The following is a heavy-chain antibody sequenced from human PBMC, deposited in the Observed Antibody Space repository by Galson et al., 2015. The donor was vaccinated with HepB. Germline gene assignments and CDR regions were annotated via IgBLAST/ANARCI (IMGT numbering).Heavy chain of an antibody. V-gene: IGHV4/OR15-8*02. Sequence: SETLSLTCTVSDGSISSGNWWSWVRQTPGKGLEWIGEVYHDGKRRFNPSLESRATISLDKSKNSFSLKMTAVIAADTAVYYCAKTMEVTSNGAVGWGDAFEIWGQGTMVHVSS. J-gene: IGHJ3*02. CDR1: DGSISSGNW. D-gene: IGHD2-2*01. CDR3: AKTMEVTSNGAVGWGDAFEI. CDR2: VYHDGKR.